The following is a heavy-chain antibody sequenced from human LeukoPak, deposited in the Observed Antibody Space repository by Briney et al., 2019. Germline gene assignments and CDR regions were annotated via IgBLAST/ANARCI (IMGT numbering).Heavy chain of an antibody. CDR1: GFTFNTFN. CDR3: ARGHYEVLAASYKWTPDY. D-gene: IGHD3-9*01. J-gene: IGHJ4*02. CDR2: ITSGGEYI. Sequence: GGSLSLAWAASGFTFNTFNTNWVRQAAGRGREWVSSITSGGEYIYYADSVKGRFTTSRDNAKNSLSLQLNSLRFEDTAVYYCARGHYEVLAASYKWTPDYWGQGTLVTVSP. V-gene: IGHV3-21*01.